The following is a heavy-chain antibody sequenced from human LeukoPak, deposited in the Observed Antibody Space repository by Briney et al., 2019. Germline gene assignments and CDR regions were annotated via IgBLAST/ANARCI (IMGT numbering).Heavy chain of an antibody. CDR3: ARKVTAIRGDWFDP. D-gene: IGHD2-21*02. CDR2: MNPNSGNT. V-gene: IGHV1-8*01. CDR1: GYTFTSYD. Sequence: GASVKVSCKASGYTFTSYDINWVRQATGQGLEWMGWMNPNSGNTGYAQKFQGRVTMTRNTSISTAYMELSSLRSEDTAVCYCARKVTAIRGDWFDPWGQGTLVTVSS. J-gene: IGHJ5*02.